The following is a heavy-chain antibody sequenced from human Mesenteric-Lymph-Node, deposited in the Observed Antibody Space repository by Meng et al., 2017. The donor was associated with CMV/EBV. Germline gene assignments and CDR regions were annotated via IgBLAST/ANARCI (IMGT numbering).Heavy chain of an antibody. CDR1: GGSVRSGNYF. D-gene: IGHD3-10*01. J-gene: IGHJ4*02. Sequence: LTCTVSGGSVRSGNYFWSWIRQPPGKGLEWIGCIYHTGSTNYNPSLKSRVTISVDTSKNQFSLKLSSVTAADTAVYYCARHRGDLFYWGQGTLVTVSS. V-gene: IGHV4-61*01. CDR2: IYHTGST. CDR3: ARHRGDLFY.